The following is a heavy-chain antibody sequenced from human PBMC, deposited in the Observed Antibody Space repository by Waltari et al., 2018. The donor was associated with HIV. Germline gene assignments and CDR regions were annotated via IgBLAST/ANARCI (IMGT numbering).Heavy chain of an antibody. CDR3: AKDRRDYDSIFDY. V-gene: IGHV3-23*01. Sequence: EVQLLESGGGLVQPGGSLRLSCAASGFTFSSYAMSWVRQAPGKGLEWVSAISGSGGSTYYADSVKGRFTISRDNSNNTLYLQMNSLRAEDPAVYYCAKDRRDYDSIFDYWGQGTLVTVSS. CDR2: ISGSGGST. CDR1: GFTFSSYA. J-gene: IGHJ4*02. D-gene: IGHD3-9*01.